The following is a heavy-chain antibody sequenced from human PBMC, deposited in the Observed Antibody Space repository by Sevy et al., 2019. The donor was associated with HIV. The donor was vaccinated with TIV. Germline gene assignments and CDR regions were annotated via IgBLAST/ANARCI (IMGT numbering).Heavy chain of an antibody. J-gene: IGHJ2*01. CDR1: GFTFSYYS. Sequence: GGSLRLSCAASGFTFSYYSMNWVRQAPGKGLEWVSSISTASSYIYYADSLKGRVTISRDNAKNSLYLQMNSLRAEDTAVYYCARGPYYGFWYFDLWGRGTLVTVS. D-gene: IGHD3-3*01. CDR2: ISTASSYI. CDR3: ARGPYYGFWYFDL. V-gene: IGHV3-21*01.